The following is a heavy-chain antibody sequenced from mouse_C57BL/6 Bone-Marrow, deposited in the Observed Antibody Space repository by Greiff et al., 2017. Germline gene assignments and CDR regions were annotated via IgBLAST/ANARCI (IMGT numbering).Heavy chain of an antibody. D-gene: IGHD4-1*01. CDR2: IDPENGDT. CDR1: GFNIKDDY. V-gene: IGHV14-4*01. CDR3: TTSWDWYFDV. J-gene: IGHJ1*03. Sequence: VQLQQSGAELVRPGASVKLSCTASGFNIKDDYMHWVKPRPEQGLEWIGWIDPENGDTEYASKFQGKATITADTSSNTAYLQLSSLTSEDTAVYYCTTSWDWYFDVWGTGTTVTVSS.